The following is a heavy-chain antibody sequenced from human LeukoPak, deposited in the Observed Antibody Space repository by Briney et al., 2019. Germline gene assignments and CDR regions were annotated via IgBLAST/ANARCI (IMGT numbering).Heavy chain of an antibody. V-gene: IGHV3-48*01. Sequence: GGSLRLSCAASGFTFSSYSMNWVRQAPGKGLEWVSYISSSSTIYYADSVKGRFTISRDNSKNTLYLQMNSLRAEDTAVYYCAKELVVEYYYDSSGYRLNAFDIWGQGTMVTVSS. CDR2: ISSSSTI. D-gene: IGHD3-22*01. CDR3: AKELVVEYYYDSSGYRLNAFDI. CDR1: GFTFSSYS. J-gene: IGHJ3*02.